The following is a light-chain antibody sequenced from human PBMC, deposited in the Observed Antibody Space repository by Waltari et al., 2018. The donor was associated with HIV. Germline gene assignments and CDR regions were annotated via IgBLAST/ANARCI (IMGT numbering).Light chain of an antibody. J-gene: IGKJ1*01. V-gene: IGKV3-15*01. CDR3: QQYNDWPRT. CDR2: GAS. Sequence: DIVLTQSPATLSVSSGDRATLSCRASQTAVTKLAWYQQKPGQAPRLLVYGASTRATGIPARFRGSGSGTEFTLTITSPQPEDSAIYYCQQYNDWPRTFGQGTKVQI. CDR1: QTAVTK.